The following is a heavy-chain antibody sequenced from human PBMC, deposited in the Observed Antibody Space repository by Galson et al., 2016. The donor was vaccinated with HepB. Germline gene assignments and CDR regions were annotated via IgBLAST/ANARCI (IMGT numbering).Heavy chain of an antibody. V-gene: IGHV3-23*01. CDR1: GFPFSGYS. J-gene: IGHJ5*01. CDR2: IVGSGGDT. Sequence: SLRLSCAASGFPFSGYSMTWVRQAPGKGLEWVAAIVGSGGDTDYAGSVEGRFTISRDNSKNTLYLQMNSLSAEDTAVYYCAKRAYISSGWFDFWGQGTVVTGSS. CDR3: AKRAYISSGWFDF. D-gene: IGHD6-19*01.